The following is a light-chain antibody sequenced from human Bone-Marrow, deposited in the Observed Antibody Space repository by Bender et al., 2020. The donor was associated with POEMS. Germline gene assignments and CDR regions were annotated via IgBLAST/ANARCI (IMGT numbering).Light chain of an antibody. Sequence: QSVLTQPPSASGTPGQRVTISCSGSNSNIGTNAVNWYQQFPGTAPKLLLYSDNHRPSGVPDRFYAFKSGTSASLAISGVQSEDGAGYYCAAWDAGLGGGVFGGGDKLTVL. V-gene: IGLV1-44*01. CDR1: NSNIGTNA. CDR2: SDN. CDR3: AAWDAGLGGGV. J-gene: IGLJ3*02.